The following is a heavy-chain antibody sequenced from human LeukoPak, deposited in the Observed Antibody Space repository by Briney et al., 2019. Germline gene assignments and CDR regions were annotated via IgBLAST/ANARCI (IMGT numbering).Heavy chain of an antibody. CDR2: ISGSGGKT. CDR3: AKTGAEEVVVIAAPFDY. D-gene: IGHD2-15*01. J-gene: IGHJ4*02. CDR1: RFTFNSYA. Sequence: GGSLRLSCAASRFTFNSYAMSWVRQAPGKGLEWVSAISGSGGKTYYADSVKGRFTISRDNSKNTLYLQVNSLRAEDTAVYYCAKTGAEEVVVIAAPFDYWGQGTLVTVSS. V-gene: IGHV3-23*01.